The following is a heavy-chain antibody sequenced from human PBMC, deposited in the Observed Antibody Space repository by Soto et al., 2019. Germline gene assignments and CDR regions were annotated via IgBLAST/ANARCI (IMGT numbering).Heavy chain of an antibody. D-gene: IGHD3-9*01. CDR1: GINFSRAW. CDR2: IKSKFDGETI. J-gene: IGHJ4*01. V-gene: IGHV3-15*01. Sequence: GGSQRLSCATSGINFSRAWMSLVRQAPGKGLEWVGRIKSKFDGETIDYAAPVKGRFTISRDDSKNIVYLQMNRLNTEDTAVYYCATGLLRYYAYWGHGTLVTVSS. CDR3: ATGLLRYYAY.